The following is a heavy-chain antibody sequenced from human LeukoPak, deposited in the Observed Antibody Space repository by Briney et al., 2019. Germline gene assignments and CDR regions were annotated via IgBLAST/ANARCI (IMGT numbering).Heavy chain of an antibody. CDR3: ASAPAYESSGYYPWYFGY. V-gene: IGHV3-21*01. Sequence: GGSLRLSCAASGFTFSSYSMNWVRQAPGKGLEWVSSITTSSRYIYYADSVKGRFTISRDNAKNSLYLQMNSLRGDDTAVYYCASAPAYESSGYYPWYFGYWGQGTLVTVSS. CDR2: ITTSSRYI. CDR1: GFTFSSYS. D-gene: IGHD3-22*01. J-gene: IGHJ4*02.